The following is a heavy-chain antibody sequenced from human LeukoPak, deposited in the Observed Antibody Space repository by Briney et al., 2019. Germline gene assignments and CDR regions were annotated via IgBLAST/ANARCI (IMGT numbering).Heavy chain of an antibody. J-gene: IGHJ6*03. V-gene: IGHV3-30*01. D-gene: IGHD6-13*01. CDR2: ISYDGSNK. CDR3: ARDRSAAAGIIYYYYYYMDV. Sequence: PGGSLRLSCAASGFTFSSYAMHWVRQAPGEGLEGVAVISYDGSNKYYADSVKGRFTISRDNSKKTLYLQMNSLRAEDTAVYYCARDRSAAAGIIYYYYYYMDVWGKGTTVTVSS. CDR1: GFTFSSYA.